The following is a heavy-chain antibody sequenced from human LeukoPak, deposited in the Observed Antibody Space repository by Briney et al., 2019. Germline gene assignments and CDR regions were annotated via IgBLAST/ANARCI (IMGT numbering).Heavy chain of an antibody. CDR2: ISSSSSYI. D-gene: IGHD3-16*02. J-gene: IGHJ3*02. Sequence: PGGSLRLSCAASGFTVSSYSMNWVRQAPGKGLEWVSSISSSSSYIYYADSVKGRFTISRDNAKNSLYLQMNSLRAEDTAVYYCAGGVWGSYRPDDAFDIWGQGTMVTVSS. CDR3: AGGVWGSYRPDDAFDI. CDR1: GFTVSSYS. V-gene: IGHV3-21*01.